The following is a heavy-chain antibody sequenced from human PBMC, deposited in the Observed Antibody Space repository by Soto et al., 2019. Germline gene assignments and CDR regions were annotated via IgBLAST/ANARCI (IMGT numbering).Heavy chain of an antibody. CDR3: AKEGSGGDYVVGLYGMDV. D-gene: IGHD2-21*02. Sequence: GGSLRLSCAASGFTFSSYGMHWVRQAPGKGLEWVAVISYDGSNKYYADSVKGRFTISRDNSKNTLYLQMNSLRAEDTAVYYCAKEGSGGDYVVGLYGMDVWGQGTTVTVSS. CDR1: GFTFSSYG. V-gene: IGHV3-30*18. CDR2: ISYDGSNK. J-gene: IGHJ6*02.